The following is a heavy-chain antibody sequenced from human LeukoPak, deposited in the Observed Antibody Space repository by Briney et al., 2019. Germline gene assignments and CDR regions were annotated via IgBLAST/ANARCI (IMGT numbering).Heavy chain of an antibody. CDR3: ARDEQDSSSWYARWFDP. CDR2: IIPIFNTP. V-gene: IGHV1-69*01. CDR1: GGTFSSLT. Sequence: GASVNVSCKAFGGTFSSLTISWVRQAPGQGLEWMGGIIPIFNTPHYAQTFQGRVTITADESTSTAYMELNSLRSEDTAVYYCARDEQDSSSWYARWFDPWGQGTLVTVSS. J-gene: IGHJ5*02. D-gene: IGHD6-13*01.